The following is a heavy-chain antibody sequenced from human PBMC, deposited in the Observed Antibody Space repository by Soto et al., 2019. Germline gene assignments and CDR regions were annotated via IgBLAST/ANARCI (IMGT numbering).Heavy chain of an antibody. CDR1: GFTFSS. CDR3: AKSYGDTWNDYYFAS. Sequence: GGSLRLSCAASGFTFSSMSWVRQAPGKGLEWVSGISGSGGSTYYADSVKGRFTISRDNSKNTLYLQMSTLSAEDTAVYYCAKSYGDTWNDYYFASWGQGTLVTVSS. J-gene: IGHJ4*02. CDR2: ISGSGGST. D-gene: IGHD1-20*01. V-gene: IGHV3-23*01.